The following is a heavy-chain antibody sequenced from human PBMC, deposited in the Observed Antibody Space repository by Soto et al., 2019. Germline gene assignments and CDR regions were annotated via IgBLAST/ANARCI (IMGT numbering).Heavy chain of an antibody. CDR2: IYFTGST. CDR1: GGAVSSGTYY. CDR3: TRAPPRAQWFAP. Sequence: ASETLSLTCTVSGGAVSSGTYYWSWIRQPPGKGLEWIGHIYFTGSTNYNPSLKSRVTMSLDTSRNQFSLKLSSVTAADTAVYYCTRAPPRAQWFAPGGLGTVAPV. J-gene: IGHJ5*02. V-gene: IGHV4-61*01.